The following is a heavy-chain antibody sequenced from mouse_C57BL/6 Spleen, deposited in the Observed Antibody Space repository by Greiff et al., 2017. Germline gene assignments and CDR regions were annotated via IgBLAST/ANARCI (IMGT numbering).Heavy chain of an antibody. V-gene: IGHV2-2*01. CDR2: LWSGGST. J-gene: IGHJ3*01. Sequence: VQLKESGPGLVQPSQRLSITCTVSGFSLTSYGVHWVRQSPGQGLEWLGVLWSGGSTDYNAAFISRQGISEDNSKSQFFFTLNMLQADDTAIYYCARNWGGRFAYWGQGTLVTVSA. CDR1: GFSLTSYG. CDR3: ARNWGGRFAY.